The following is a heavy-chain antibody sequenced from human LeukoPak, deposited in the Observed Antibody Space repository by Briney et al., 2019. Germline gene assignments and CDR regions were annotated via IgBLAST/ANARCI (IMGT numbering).Heavy chain of an antibody. Sequence: PSETLSLTCTVSGGSISSSSYYWGWIRQPPGKGLEWIGSIYYSGSTYYNPSLKSRVTISVDTSKNQFSLKLSSVTAADTAVYYCARSTPYYDILTGYPTYYFDYWGQGTLVTVSS. CDR3: ARSTPYYDILTGYPTYYFDY. D-gene: IGHD3-9*01. J-gene: IGHJ4*02. CDR1: GGSISSSSYY. V-gene: IGHV4-39*07. CDR2: IYYSGST.